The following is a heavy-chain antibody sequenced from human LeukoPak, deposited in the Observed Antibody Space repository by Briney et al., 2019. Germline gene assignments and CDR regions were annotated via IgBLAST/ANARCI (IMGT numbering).Heavy chain of an antibody. D-gene: IGHD5-12*01. CDR2: MNPNSGGT. J-gene: IGHJ4*02. CDR1: GYTFTSYD. CDR3: ARAALGGYSGLSDY. Sequence: ASVKVSCKASGYTFTSYDINWVRQATGQGLEWMGWMNPNSGGTNYAQKFQGRVAMTRDTSINTAYMELSSLRSDDTAVFYCARAALGGYSGLSDYWGQGTLVTVSS. V-gene: IGHV1-2*02.